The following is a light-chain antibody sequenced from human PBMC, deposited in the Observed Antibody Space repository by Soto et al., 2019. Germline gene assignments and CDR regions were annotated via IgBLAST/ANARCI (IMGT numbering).Light chain of an antibody. CDR2: GAS. V-gene: IGKV3D-15*01. Sequence: ENVMTQSLATLSVSTSERATLSCRAGQNIHGNLAWYQQKPGQAPRLLIYGASTRATGIPARFSGSGSGTEFTLTISSLQSEDFAVYYCQQYNILPLTFGGVT. J-gene: IGKJ4*01. CDR1: QNIHGN. CDR3: QQYNILPLT.